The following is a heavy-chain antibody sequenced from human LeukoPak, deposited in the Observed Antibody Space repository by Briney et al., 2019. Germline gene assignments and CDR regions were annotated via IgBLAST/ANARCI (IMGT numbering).Heavy chain of an antibody. D-gene: IGHD3-22*01. V-gene: IGHV4-39*07. CDR2: IYYSGST. CDR1: GGSISSSSYY. J-gene: IGHJ3*02. Sequence: SETLSLTCTVSGGSISSSSYYWGWIRQPPGKGLEWIGSIYYSGSTYYNPSLKSRVTISVDTSKNQFSLKLSSVTAADTAVYYCARDHFDYYDSSGYAFDIWGQGTMVTVSS. CDR3: ARDHFDYYDSSGYAFDI.